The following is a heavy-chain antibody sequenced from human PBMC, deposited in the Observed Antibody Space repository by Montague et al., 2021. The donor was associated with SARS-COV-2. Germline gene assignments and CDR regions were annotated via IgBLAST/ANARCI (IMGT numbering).Heavy chain of an antibody. D-gene: IGHD4-23*01. CDR1: GGSFSGYY. Sequence: SETLSLTCAVHGGSFSGYYWTWIRQSPGKGLEWIAEINHSGTTNYNFNPSLRSRVTISVDTSKSQVSLKLSSVTAADTGVYYCARWDPQTLTLIGLRGKSASDXWGQGTLVTVSS. V-gene: IGHV4-34*01. CDR2: INHSGTT. J-gene: IGHJ4*02. CDR3: ARWDPQTLTLIGLRGKSASDX.